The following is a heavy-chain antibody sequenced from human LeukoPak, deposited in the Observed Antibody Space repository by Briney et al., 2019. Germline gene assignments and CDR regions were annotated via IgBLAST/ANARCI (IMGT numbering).Heavy chain of an antibody. CDR2: ISSSSSTI. CDR1: GFTFSSYS. CDR3: ATEVPRGSSGCFDP. J-gene: IGHJ5*02. Sequence: GGSPRLSCAASGFTFSSYSMNWVRQAPGKGLEWVSYISSSSSTIYYADSVKGRFTISRDNAKNSLYLQMNSLREEDTAVYYCATEVPRGSSGCFDPWGQGTLVTVSS. D-gene: IGHD6-19*01. V-gene: IGHV3-48*02.